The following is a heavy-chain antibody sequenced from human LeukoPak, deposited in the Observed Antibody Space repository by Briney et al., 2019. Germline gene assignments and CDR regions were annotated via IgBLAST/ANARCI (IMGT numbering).Heavy chain of an antibody. Sequence: PGGSLRLSCAASGFTFSSYAMSWVRQAPGKGLEWVSAISGSGGSTYYADSVKGRFTISRDNSKNTLYLQMNSLRAEDTAVYYCANAAEYYYDSSGYFRYWGQGTLVTVSS. V-gene: IGHV3-23*01. D-gene: IGHD3-22*01. J-gene: IGHJ4*02. CDR3: ANAAEYYYDSSGYFRY. CDR2: ISGSGGST. CDR1: GFTFSSYA.